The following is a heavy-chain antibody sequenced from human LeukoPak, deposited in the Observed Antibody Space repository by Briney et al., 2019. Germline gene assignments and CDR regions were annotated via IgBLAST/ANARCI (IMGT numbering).Heavy chain of an antibody. Sequence: GGSLRLSCAASGLTFSSYSMNWVRQAPGKGLEWVSSISSSSSYIYYADSVKGRFTISRDNAKNSLYLQMNSLRAEDTAVYYCARDHDSSGYFTHDFDYWGQGTLVTVSS. CDR1: GLTFSSYS. CDR3: ARDHDSSGYFTHDFDY. V-gene: IGHV3-21*01. J-gene: IGHJ4*02. D-gene: IGHD3-22*01. CDR2: ISSSSSYI.